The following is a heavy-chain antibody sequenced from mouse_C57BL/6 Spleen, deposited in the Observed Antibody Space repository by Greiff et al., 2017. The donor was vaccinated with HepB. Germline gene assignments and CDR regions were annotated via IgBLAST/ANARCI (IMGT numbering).Heavy chain of an antibody. CDR1: GYTFTSYW. CDR3: AITTVVADAMDD. CDR2: IDPSDSET. D-gene: IGHD1-1*01. J-gene: IGHJ4*01. Sequence: VQLQQPGAELVRPGSSVKLSCKASGYTFTSYWMHWVKQRPIQGLEWIGNIDPSDSETHYNQKFKDKATLTVDKSSSTAYMQLSSLTSEDSAVYYCAITTVVADAMDDWGQGTSVTVSS. V-gene: IGHV1-52*01.